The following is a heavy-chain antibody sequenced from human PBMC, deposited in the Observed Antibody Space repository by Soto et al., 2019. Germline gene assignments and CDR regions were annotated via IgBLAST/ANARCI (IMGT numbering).Heavy chain of an antibody. Sequence: EVQLVESGGGLVQPGESLRLSCAASGFTFSSSWMHWVRQAPGKGLVWVSRINSDGSTTQYADSVRGRFTISRDNAKNTLFMEVNSLTIEDTAVYFCACLPMPRGPGAFWGQGTLVTLSS. CDR3: ACLPMPRGPGAF. V-gene: IGHV3-74*03. CDR1: GFTFSSSW. J-gene: IGHJ4*02. D-gene: IGHD3-10*01. CDR2: INSDGSTT.